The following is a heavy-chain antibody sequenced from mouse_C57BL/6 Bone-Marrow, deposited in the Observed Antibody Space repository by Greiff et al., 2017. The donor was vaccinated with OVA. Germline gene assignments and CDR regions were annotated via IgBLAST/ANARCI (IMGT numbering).Heavy chain of an antibody. J-gene: IGHJ2*01. Sequence: EVQLKQSGAELVRPGASVKLSCTASGFNIKDDYMHWVKQRPEQGLEWIGWIDPENGDTEYASKFQGKATITADTSSNTAYLQLSSLTSEDTAVYYCTSYYSNWGNYWGQGTTLTVSS. CDR1: GFNIKDDY. CDR3: TSYYSNWGNY. V-gene: IGHV14-4*01. CDR2: IDPENGDT. D-gene: IGHD2-5*01.